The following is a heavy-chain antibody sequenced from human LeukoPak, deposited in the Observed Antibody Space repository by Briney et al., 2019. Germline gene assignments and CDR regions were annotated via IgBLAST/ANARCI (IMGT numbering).Heavy chain of an antibody. Sequence: GGSLRLSCEASGFTVSAYVMTWVRQAPGQGLEWVSSIGSDNKPHYSESVKGRFAISRDNSKNTLYLQMNSLRAEDTAVYYCARSRIRRGLDTDMSYWGQGTLVTVSS. CDR2: IGSDNKP. CDR1: GFTVSAYV. V-gene: IGHV3-23*05. J-gene: IGHJ4*02. CDR3: ARSRIRRGLDTDMSY. D-gene: IGHD5-18*01.